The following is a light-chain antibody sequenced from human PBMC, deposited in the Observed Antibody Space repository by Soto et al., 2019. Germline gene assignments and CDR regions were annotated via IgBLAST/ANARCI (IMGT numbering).Light chain of an antibody. Sequence: QSVLTQPPSASGTPGQSVTISCSGSSSNIGSNYVYWYQQLPGTAPKLLIYRNNQRPSGVPDRFSGSKSGTSASLAISGLRSEEEADYYCAAWDDSLSGVFGGGTKLTVL. CDR3: AAWDDSLSGV. CDR1: SSNIGSNY. CDR2: RNN. J-gene: IGLJ2*01. V-gene: IGLV1-47*01.